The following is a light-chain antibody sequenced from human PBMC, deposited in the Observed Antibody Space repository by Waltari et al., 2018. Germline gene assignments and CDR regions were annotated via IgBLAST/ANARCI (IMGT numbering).Light chain of an antibody. CDR2: AAS. J-gene: IGKJ2*01. CDR1: QAIGDH. Sequence: DIQMTQSPSSLSASLGDRVTITCRASQAIGDHLAWFQQKAGKVPNILIHAASTLHSGVPSRFSGGRSGTEFTLIISSLLPEDVATYYCQNYNSAPYTFGQGTKV. V-gene: IGKV1-27*01. CDR3: QNYNSAPYT.